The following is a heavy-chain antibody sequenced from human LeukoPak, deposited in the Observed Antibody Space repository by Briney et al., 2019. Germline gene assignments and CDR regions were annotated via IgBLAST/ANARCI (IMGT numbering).Heavy chain of an antibody. J-gene: IGHJ5*02. V-gene: IGHV1-69*13. D-gene: IGHD3-22*01. CDR1: GGTFSSYA. CDR2: IIPIFGTA. CDR3: ARDPTSYYDSSGYEGGNWFDP. Sequence: EASVKVSCKASGGTFSSYAISWVRQAPGQGLEWMGGIIPIFGTANYAQKFQGRVTITADESTSTAYMELSSLRSEDTAVYYCARDPTSYYDSSGYEGGNWFDPWGQGTLVTVSS.